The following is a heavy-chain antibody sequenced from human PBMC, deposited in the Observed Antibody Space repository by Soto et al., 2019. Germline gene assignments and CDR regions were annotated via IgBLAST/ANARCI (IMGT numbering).Heavy chain of an antibody. D-gene: IGHD6-25*01. CDR3: AGQTFTIAAASYGRSNWFDP. Sequence: SETLSLTCTASGGSITSSSHFWGWVRQPPGKGLEWIGTIYFTGNTYYTPSLKSRLTMSIDTSKNEFSLRLNSVTAADTTVYYCAGQTFTIAAASYGRSNWFDPWGPGTLVTVSS. CDR2: IYFTGNT. CDR1: GGSITSSSHF. J-gene: IGHJ5*02. V-gene: IGHV4-39*01.